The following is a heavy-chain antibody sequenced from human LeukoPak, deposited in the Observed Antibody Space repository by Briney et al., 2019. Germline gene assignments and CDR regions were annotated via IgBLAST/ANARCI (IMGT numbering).Heavy chain of an antibody. Sequence: GGSLRLSCAASGFTFSSYGMHWVRQAPGKGLEWVAFIRYDGSNKYYADSVKGRFTISRDNSKNMLYLQMNSLRAEDTAVYYCAKDRYYDILTGYIDYWGQGTLVTVSS. D-gene: IGHD3-9*01. CDR3: AKDRYYDILTGYIDY. V-gene: IGHV3-30*02. CDR2: IRYDGSNK. J-gene: IGHJ4*02. CDR1: GFTFSSYG.